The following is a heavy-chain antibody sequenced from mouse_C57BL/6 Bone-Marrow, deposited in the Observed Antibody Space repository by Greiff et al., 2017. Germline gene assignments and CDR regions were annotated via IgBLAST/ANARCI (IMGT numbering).Heavy chain of an antibody. CDR1: GYTFTSYW. J-gene: IGHJ3*01. V-gene: IGHV1-59*01. D-gene: IGHD1-1*01. CDR3: APYGSSYPY. Sequence: VQLHQPGAELVRPGTSVKLSCKASGYTFTSYWMHWVKQRPGQGLEWIGVIDPSDSYTNYNQKFKGKATLTVDTPSSTAYMQLSTLTSEDSAVYYCAPYGSSYPYWGQGTLVTVSA. CDR2: IDPSDSYT.